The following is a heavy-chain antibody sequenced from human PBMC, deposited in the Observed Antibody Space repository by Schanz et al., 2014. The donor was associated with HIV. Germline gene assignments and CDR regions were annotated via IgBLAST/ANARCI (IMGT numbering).Heavy chain of an antibody. CDR3: ARFANWAFDI. D-gene: IGHD1-1*01. CDR1: GFTFRSYA. CDR2: IWYDGSKT. Sequence: QVQLVESGGGVVQPGRSLRLSCEASGFTFRSYAMHWVRQAPGKGLEWVSYIWYDGSKTYYVDSVKGRFTISRDNSKNTVYLQMNSLRVEDTAVYYCARFANWAFDIWGQGTTVTVSS. V-gene: IGHV3-33*08. J-gene: IGHJ3*02.